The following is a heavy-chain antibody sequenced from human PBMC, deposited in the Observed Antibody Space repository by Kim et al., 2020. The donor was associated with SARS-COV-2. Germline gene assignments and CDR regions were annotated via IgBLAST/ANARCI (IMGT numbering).Heavy chain of an antibody. Sequence: KGRFTISRDNSKNTLYLQMNSLRAEDTAVYYCARELGYYYVSGTSYGMDVWGQGTTVTVSS. J-gene: IGHJ6*02. CDR3: ARELGYYYVSGTSYGMDV. V-gene: IGHV3-30*07. D-gene: IGHD3-10*01.